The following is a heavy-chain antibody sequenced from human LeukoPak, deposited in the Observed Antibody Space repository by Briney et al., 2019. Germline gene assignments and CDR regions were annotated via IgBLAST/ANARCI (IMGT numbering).Heavy chain of an antibody. CDR2: VYYRGTT. CDR1: DDSMNNYD. V-gene: IGHV4-59*01. CDR3: ARVNSDCSNEICNVGYYYYMDV. J-gene: IGHJ6*03. D-gene: IGHD2-8*01. Sequence: SETLSLTCSVSDDSMNNYDWSWLRQSPGKGLEWIGNVYYRGTTNYNPSLKNRVTIAVDTSKKQVSLKVTAMTAADTAVYYCARVNSDCSNEICNVGYYYYMDVWGKGTTVTVSS.